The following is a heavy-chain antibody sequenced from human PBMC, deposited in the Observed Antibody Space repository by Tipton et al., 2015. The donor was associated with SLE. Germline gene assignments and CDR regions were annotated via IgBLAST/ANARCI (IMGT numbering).Heavy chain of an antibody. CDR1: GGSFSGYY. V-gene: IGHV4-34*01. CDR3: ARREIGTMLDY. Sequence: TLSLTCTVYGGSFSGYYWSWIRQPPGRGLEWIGTISHSGNTFSKPSLQSRVTMSMDTSKRQFSLHLSSVTAADTAVYYCARREIGTMLDYWGQGVLVTVSS. CDR2: ISHSGNT. J-gene: IGHJ4*02. D-gene: IGHD1-1*01.